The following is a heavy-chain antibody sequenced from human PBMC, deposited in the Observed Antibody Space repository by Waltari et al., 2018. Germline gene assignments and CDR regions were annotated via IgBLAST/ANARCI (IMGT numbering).Heavy chain of an antibody. CDR1: GGSILSGDYY. CDR3: ARRGRTTLSYYFDY. J-gene: IGHJ4*02. Sequence: QVQLQESGPGLVKPSQTLSLTCTVSGGSILSGDYYWSWIRQPPGKGLEWIGYIYFSGSTYYNPSLKSRVTISVDTSKNQFSLKLNSVTAADTAVYYCARRGRTTLSYYFDYWGQGTLVTVSS. V-gene: IGHV4-30-4*08. D-gene: IGHD4-4*01. CDR2: IYFSGST.